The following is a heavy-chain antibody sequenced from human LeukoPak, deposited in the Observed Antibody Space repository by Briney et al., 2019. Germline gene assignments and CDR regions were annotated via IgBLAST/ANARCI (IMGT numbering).Heavy chain of an antibody. V-gene: IGHV4-34*01. J-gene: IGHJ6*04. CDR1: GGSLSGYY. CDR2: INHSGST. D-gene: IGHD6-13*01. CDR3: ATVGSSPLYYYYGMDV. Sequence: SETLSLTCAVYGGSLSGYYWSWIRQPPRKGLEWIGEINHSGSTNYNPSLKSRLTISVGTSKNQFSLKLSSVTAADTAVYYCATVGSSPLYYYYGMDVWGKGTTVTVSS.